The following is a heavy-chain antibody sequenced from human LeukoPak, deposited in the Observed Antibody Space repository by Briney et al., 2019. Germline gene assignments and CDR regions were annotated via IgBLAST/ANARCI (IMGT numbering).Heavy chain of an antibody. CDR1: GGSVSSGSYY. J-gene: IGHJ5*02. CDR3: AREYGDDNWFDP. D-gene: IGHD4-17*01. Sequence: PSETLSLTCTVSGGSVSSGSYYWSWIRQPPGKGLEWIGYIYYSGSTYYNPSLKSRVSISVDTSKNQFSLKLSSVTAADTAVYYCAREYGDDNWFDPWGQGTLVTVSS. CDR2: IYYSGST. V-gene: IGHV4-61*01.